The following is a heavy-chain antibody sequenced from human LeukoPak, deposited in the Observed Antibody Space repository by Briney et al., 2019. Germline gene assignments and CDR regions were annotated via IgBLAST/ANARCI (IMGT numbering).Heavy chain of an antibody. CDR1: GFTFSSYW. CDR2: IKQDGSEK. Sequence: GGSLRLSCAASGFTFSSYWMSWVRQAPGKGLEWVANIKQDGSEKYYVDSVKGRFTISRDNAKSSLYLQMNSLRAEDTAVYYCAAGYSSGWVDYWGQGTLVTVSS. J-gene: IGHJ4*02. V-gene: IGHV3-7*01. D-gene: IGHD6-19*01. CDR3: AAGYSSGWVDY.